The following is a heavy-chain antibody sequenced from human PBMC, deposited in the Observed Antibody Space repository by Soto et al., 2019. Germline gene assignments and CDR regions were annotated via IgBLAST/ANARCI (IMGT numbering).Heavy chain of an antibody. CDR2: IRSKAYGGTT. Sequence: GGSLRLSCTASGFTFGDYAMSWVRQAPGKGLEWVGFIRSKAYGGTTEYAASVKGRFTISRDDSKSIAYLQMNSLKTEDTAVYYCTSTDDSYDSSGYTFDYWGQGTLVTVSS. CDR3: TSTDDSYDSSGYTFDY. CDR1: GFTFGDYA. J-gene: IGHJ4*02. D-gene: IGHD3-22*01. V-gene: IGHV3-49*04.